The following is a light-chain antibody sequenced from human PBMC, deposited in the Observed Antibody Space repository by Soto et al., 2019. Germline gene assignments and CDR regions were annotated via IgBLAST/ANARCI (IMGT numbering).Light chain of an antibody. CDR3: ATWDDSLPAV. CDR1: TSNIGSKT. J-gene: IGLJ2*01. CDR2: NNN. Sequence: QSVLTQPPSASGTPGQRVTISCSGSTSNIGSKTVSWYQQLPGPAPRVLIYNNNERPSGVPDRFSGSKSGTSASLAISGLQSEDEADYYCATWDDSLPAVFGGGTKLTVL. V-gene: IGLV1-44*01.